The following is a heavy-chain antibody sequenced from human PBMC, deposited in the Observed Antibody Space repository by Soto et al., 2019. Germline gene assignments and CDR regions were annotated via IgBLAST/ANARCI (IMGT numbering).Heavy chain of an antibody. V-gene: IGHV3-15*01. J-gene: IGHJ6*02. CDR2: IKSKTDGGTT. D-gene: IGHD6-19*01. Sequence: KPGGSLRLSCAASGFTFSNAWMSWVRQAPGKGLEWVGRIKSKTDGGTTDYAAPVKGRFTISRDDSKNTLYLQMNSLKTEDTAVYYCTTPPDSDDREWLVPYYYYGMDVWGQGTTVTVSS. CDR1: GFTFSNAW. CDR3: TTPPDSDDREWLVPYYYYGMDV.